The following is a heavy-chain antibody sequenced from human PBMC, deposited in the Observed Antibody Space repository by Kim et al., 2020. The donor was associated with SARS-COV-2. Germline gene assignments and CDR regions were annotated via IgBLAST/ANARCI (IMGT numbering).Heavy chain of an antibody. V-gene: IGHV3-13*04. CDR2: IGTAGDT. Sequence: GGSLRLSCAASGFTFSSYDMHWVRQATGKGLEWVSAIGTAGDTYYPGSVKGRFTISRENAKNSLYLQMNSLRAGDTAVYYCARATDYYGMDVWGQGTTVTVSS. CDR1: GFTFSSYD. CDR3: ARATDYYGMDV. J-gene: IGHJ6*02.